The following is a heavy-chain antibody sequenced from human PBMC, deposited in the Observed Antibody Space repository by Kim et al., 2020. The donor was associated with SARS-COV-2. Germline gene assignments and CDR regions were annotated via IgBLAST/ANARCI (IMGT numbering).Heavy chain of an antibody. D-gene: IGHD3-16*01. CDR3: AKDWGTTSKEGYYFDH. V-gene: IGHV3-33*06. CDR1: GFPFSMSG. CDR2: IWFDGSEK. Sequence: GGSLRLSCAASGFPFSMSGMHWVRQAPGKGLEWVAIIWFDGSEKYYADSVKGRFTVSRDNSKKTVYLHMDSLRADDEAVSYCAKDWGTTSKEGYYFDHWG. J-gene: IGHJ4*01.